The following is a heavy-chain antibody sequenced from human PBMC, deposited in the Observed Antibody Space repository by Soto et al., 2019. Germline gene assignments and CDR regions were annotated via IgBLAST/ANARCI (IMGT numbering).Heavy chain of an antibody. J-gene: IGHJ5*02. CDR1: GGTFSSYT. CDR2: IIPILGIA. V-gene: IGHV1-69*04. D-gene: IGHD6-19*01. Sequence: SVKVSCKASGGTFSSYTISWVRQAPGQGLEWMGRIIPILGIANYAQKFQGRVTITADKSTSTAYMELSSLRSEDTAVYYCARDPGVRIAVAGKSEWFDPWGQGTLVTVSS. CDR3: ARDPGVRIAVAGKSEWFDP.